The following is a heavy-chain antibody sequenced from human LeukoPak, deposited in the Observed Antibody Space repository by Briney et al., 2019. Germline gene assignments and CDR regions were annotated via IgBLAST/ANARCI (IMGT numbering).Heavy chain of an antibody. D-gene: IGHD3-3*01. CDR3: ARDRETYYDFWSGYPHYYYYYGMDV. CDR2: IYYSGST. J-gene: IGHJ6*02. Sequence: PSETLSLTCTVSGGSISSGGYYWSWLRQHPGKGLEWIGYIYYSGSTYYNPSLKSRVTISVDTSKNQFSLKLSSVTAADTAVYYCARDRETYYDFWSGYPHYYYYYGMDVWGQGTTVTVSS. CDR1: GGSISSGGYY. V-gene: IGHV4-31*03.